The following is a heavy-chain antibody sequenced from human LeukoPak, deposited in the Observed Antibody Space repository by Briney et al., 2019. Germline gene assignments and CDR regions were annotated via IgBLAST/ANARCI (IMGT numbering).Heavy chain of an antibody. J-gene: IGHJ6*02. CDR1: GYTFTSYG. CDR2: ISAYNGNT. CDR3: ARGCYDFWSGSLPYYYYGMDI. V-gene: IGHV1-18*01. D-gene: IGHD3-3*01. Sequence: GASVKVSCKASGYTFTSYGISWVRQAPGQGLEWMGWISAYNGNTNYAQKLQGRVTMTTDTSTSTAYMELRSLRSDDTAVYYCARGCYDFWSGSLPYYYYGMDIWGQGTTVTVSS.